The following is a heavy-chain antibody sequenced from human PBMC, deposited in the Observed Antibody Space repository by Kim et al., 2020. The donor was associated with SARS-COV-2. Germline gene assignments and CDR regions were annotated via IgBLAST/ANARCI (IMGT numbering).Heavy chain of an antibody. Sequence: ASVKVSCKASGYTFTSYYMHWVRQAPGQGLEWMGIINPSGGSTSYAQKFQGRVTMTRDTSTSTVYMELSSLRSEDTAVYYCARGVVRGVMVVPMDVWGQGTTVTVSS. CDR1: GYTFTSYY. J-gene: IGHJ6*02. CDR2: INPSGGST. V-gene: IGHV1-46*01. CDR3: ARGVVRGVMVVPMDV. D-gene: IGHD3-10*01.